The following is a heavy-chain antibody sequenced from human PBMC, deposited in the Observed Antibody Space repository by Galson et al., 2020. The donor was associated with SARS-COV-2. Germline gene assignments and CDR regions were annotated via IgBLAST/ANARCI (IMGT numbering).Heavy chain of an antibody. J-gene: IGHJ4*02. CDR1: GGSITSGTYY. V-gene: IGHV4-31*01. Sequence: SETLSLTCTLSGGSITSGTYYWSWIRQHPGKGLEWIAYIFYSGNTDYNPSLKSPLTISVDTSKHQFSLKLSSVTAADTAVYYCARTTQGYSGSWYRDCWGGGSLVTV. D-gene: IGHD6-13*01. CDR3: ARTTQGYSGSWYRDC. CDR2: IFYSGNT.